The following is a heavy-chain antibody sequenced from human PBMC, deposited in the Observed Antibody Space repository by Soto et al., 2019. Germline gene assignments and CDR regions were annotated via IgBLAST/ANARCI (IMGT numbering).Heavy chain of an antibody. CDR1: GFTFSNYI. D-gene: IGHD3-10*01. Sequence: QVQLVESGGGVVQPGRSLRLSCAASGFTFSNYIMHWVRQAPGKGLEWVAMILHDGNNKYYADSVKGRFTISRDNSKNTLYLQMNSLRTEDTAIYYCARDDEDGSYCDLGYWGQGTLVTDS. J-gene: IGHJ4*02. V-gene: IGHV3-30-3*01. CDR3: ARDDEDGSYCDLGY. CDR2: ILHDGNNK.